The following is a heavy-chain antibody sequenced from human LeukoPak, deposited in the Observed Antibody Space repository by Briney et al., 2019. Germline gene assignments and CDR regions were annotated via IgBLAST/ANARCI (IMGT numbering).Heavy chain of an antibody. D-gene: IGHD6-19*01. CDR3: ARHLGSGWHNRYWFDP. CDR2: ISHRGRT. V-gene: IGHV4-34*01. J-gene: IGHJ5*02. Sequence: SETLSLTCAVCGGSLSDYYWSWIRQSPGKGLECIGEISHRGRTYYNLSLKSRVTISIDTSKNQFSLKLSSVTAADTAVYYCARHLGSGWHNRYWFDPWGQGTLVTVSS. CDR1: GGSLSDYY.